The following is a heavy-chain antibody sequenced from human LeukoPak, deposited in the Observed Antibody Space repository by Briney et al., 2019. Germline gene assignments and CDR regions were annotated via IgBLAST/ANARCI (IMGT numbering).Heavy chain of an antibody. CDR1: GFTFSAYS. V-gene: IGHV3-21*01. Sequence: GGSLRLSCATSGFTFSAYSLNWVRQVPGKGLEWVSSIITTSYVYYADSVKGRFTISRDNAKNSLFLQMSGLRAEDTAVYYCATGYSGSYDDWGQGTLVSVSS. D-gene: IGHD1-26*01. J-gene: IGHJ4*02. CDR3: ATGYSGSYDD. CDR2: IITTSYV.